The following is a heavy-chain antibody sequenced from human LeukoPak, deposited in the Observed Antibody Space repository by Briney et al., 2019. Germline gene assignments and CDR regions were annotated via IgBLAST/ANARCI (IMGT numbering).Heavy chain of an antibody. Sequence: PSETLSLTCAVSGGSISSSNWWSWVRQPPGKGLEWIGEIYHSGSTNYNPSLKSQVTISVDTSKNQFSLKLSSVTAADTAVYYCARHGNYYGSGSYIGYWGQGTLVTVSS. D-gene: IGHD3-10*01. CDR2: IYHSGST. CDR3: ARHGNYYGSGSYIGY. CDR1: GGSISSSNW. V-gene: IGHV4-4*02. J-gene: IGHJ4*02.